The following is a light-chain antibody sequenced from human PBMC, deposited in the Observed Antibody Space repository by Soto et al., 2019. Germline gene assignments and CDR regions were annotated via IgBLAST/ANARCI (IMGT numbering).Light chain of an antibody. CDR3: QQYDDWPPYT. CDR1: QSVRNN. CDR2: GAS. V-gene: IGKV3-15*01. Sequence: ERVMTQSPATLSVSPGERATLSCRASQSVRNNLAWYQQKPGQAPRLLIHGASTRATGIPARFSGSGSGTEFTLTISSLQSEDSAVYYCQQYDDWPPYTFGQGTKLEIK. J-gene: IGKJ2*01.